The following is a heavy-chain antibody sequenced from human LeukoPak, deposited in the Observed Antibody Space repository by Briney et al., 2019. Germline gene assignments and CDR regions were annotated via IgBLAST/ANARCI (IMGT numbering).Heavy chain of an antibody. CDR1: GFTLEDYV. J-gene: IGHJ3*02. Sequence: GGSLRLSCAASGFTLEDYVMSWVRHAPGKGLEWVSGINWNGGSTGYADSVKGRFTISRDNTKNSLYLQMNSLRAEDTALYYCARGYDFWSGYREDAFDIWGQGTMVTVSS. CDR3: ARGYDFWSGYREDAFDI. V-gene: IGHV3-20*04. D-gene: IGHD3-3*01. CDR2: INWNGGST.